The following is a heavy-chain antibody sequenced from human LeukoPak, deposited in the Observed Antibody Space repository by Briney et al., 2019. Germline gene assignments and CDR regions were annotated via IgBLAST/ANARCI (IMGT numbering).Heavy chain of an antibody. CDR1: GFTFSIYW. V-gene: IGHV3-7*01. D-gene: IGHD6-13*01. Sequence: GGSLRLSCAASGFTFSIYWMSWVRQAPGKGRGWVANIKQDGSEKYYVDSVKGRFTISRDNAKNSLYLQMNSLRAEDTAVYYCARDLGSGWSGGNWFDPWGQGTLVTVSS. J-gene: IGHJ5*02. CDR3: ARDLGSGWSGGNWFDP. CDR2: IKQDGSEK.